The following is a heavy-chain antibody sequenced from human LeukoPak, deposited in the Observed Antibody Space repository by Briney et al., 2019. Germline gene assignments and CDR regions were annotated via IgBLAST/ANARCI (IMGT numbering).Heavy chain of an antibody. Sequence: GGSLRLSCAASGFTFSNYGIHWVRQAPGKGLEWVAFIRYDGSDKYYAEFVKGRFTISRDSSKNTVYLQMNSLRDEDTAVYYCAKSPYRGGSSWTGFDYWGQGTLVTVSS. J-gene: IGHJ4*02. CDR3: AKSPYRGGSSWTGFDY. V-gene: IGHV3-30*02. CDR2: IRYDGSDK. D-gene: IGHD6-13*01. CDR1: GFTFSNYG.